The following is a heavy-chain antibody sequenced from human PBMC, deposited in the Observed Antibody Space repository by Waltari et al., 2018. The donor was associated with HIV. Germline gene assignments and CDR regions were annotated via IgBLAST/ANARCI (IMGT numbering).Heavy chain of an antibody. D-gene: IGHD2-15*01. CDR1: GGPISNYF. Sequence: QVQLLESGPGLVKPSATLSPTFNVSGGPISNYFWTWIRQAPGKTLEWIGYVYNDGSTEYNPSLKSRVTMSLDSANVQFSLNLNSVTAADTARYFCARCSFSSYYYFDLWGQGTHVTVSS. CDR2: VYNDGST. J-gene: IGHJ4*02. CDR3: ARCSFSSYYYFDL. V-gene: IGHV4-59*13.